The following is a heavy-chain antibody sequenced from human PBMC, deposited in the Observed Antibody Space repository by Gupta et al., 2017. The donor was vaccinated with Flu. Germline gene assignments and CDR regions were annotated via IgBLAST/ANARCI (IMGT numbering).Heavy chain of an antibody. CDR2: IYYSGST. J-gene: IGHJ4*02. Sequence: QVQLQESGPGLVKPSETLSLTCTVSGGSISSYYWSWIRQPPGKGLEWIGYIYYSGSTNYNPSLKSRVTISVDTSKNQFSLKLSSVTAADTAVYYCAGSIAVADRRSLYYWGQGTLVTVSS. D-gene: IGHD6-19*01. CDR3: AGSIAVADRRSLYY. CDR1: GGSISSYY. V-gene: IGHV4-59*01.